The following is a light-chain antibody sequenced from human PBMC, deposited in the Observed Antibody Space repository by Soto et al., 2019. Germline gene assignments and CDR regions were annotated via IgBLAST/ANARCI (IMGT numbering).Light chain of an antibody. CDR2: EVN. CDR3: SSYTSSSTLYV. CDR1: NSDVGGYTY. J-gene: IGLJ1*01. Sequence: SALPQPASVSGSPRHSITISCTGANSDVGGYTYVSWYQQHPGKAPKLIIYEVNNRPSGVSHRFSGSKSGNTASLTISGLQAEDEADYYCSSYTSSSTLYVFGTGTKVTVL. V-gene: IGLV2-14*01.